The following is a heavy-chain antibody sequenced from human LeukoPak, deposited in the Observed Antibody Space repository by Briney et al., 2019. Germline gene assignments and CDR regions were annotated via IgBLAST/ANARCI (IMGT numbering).Heavy chain of an antibody. CDR2: ISSSSYI. D-gene: IGHD3-10*01. CDR1: GSTFSSYS. Sequence: PGGSLRLSCAASGSTFSSYSMNWVRQAPGKGLEWVSSISSSSYIYYADSVKGRFTISRDNAKNSLYLQMNSLRAEDTAVYYCARVLLWFGDFSVKAFDIWGQGTMVTVSS. J-gene: IGHJ3*02. V-gene: IGHV3-21*01. CDR3: ARVLLWFGDFSVKAFDI.